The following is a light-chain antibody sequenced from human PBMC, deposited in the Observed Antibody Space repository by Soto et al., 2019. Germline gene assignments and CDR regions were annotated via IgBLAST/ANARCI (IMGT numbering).Light chain of an antibody. CDR3: MQPLQTPRT. V-gene: IGKV2-28*01. Sequence: DIVMTQSPLSLPVTPGEPASISCRSSQSLLHTNGYNDLDWYLQKPGQSPQALIYLGSNRSSGVPDRFSGSGSGTDFTLKISRVEAEDVGVYYCMQPLQTPRTFGQGTKVEIK. J-gene: IGKJ1*01. CDR1: QSLLHTNGYND. CDR2: LGS.